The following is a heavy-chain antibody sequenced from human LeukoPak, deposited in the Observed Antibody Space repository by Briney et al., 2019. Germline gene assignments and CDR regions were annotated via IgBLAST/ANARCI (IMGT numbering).Heavy chain of an antibody. CDR2: IYYTGST. Sequence: SETLSLTCTVSGGSINSYYWSWIRQPPGKGLEWIGYIYYTGSTKYSPSLESRVTISVDTSKNQFSVKLSSVTAADTAVYYCARGGCSGGSCYSAVDYWGQGTLVTVSS. D-gene: IGHD2-15*01. V-gene: IGHV4-59*01. CDR1: GGSINSYY. J-gene: IGHJ4*02. CDR3: ARGGCSGGSCYSAVDY.